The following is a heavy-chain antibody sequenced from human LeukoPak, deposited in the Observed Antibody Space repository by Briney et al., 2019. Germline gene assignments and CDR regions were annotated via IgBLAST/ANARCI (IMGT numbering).Heavy chain of an antibody. D-gene: IGHD3-22*01. CDR2: INSDGSST. V-gene: IGHV3-74*01. CDR1: GFTFSSYW. CDR3: ATDYYDSSGYCGVPHY. J-gene: IGHJ4*02. Sequence: GGSLRLSCAASGFTFSSYWMHWVRQAPGKGLVWVSRINSDGSSTSYADSVKGRFTISRDNAKNTLYLQMNSLRAEDTAVYYCATDYYDSSGYCGVPHYWGQGTLVTVSS.